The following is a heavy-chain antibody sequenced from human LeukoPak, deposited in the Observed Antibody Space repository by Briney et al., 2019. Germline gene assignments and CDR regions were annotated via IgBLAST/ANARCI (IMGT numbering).Heavy chain of an antibody. CDR1: VGTFSSYT. V-gene: IGHV1-69*02. Sequence: SVKDSCKASVGTFSSYTISWVRQAPGQGLEWVGMIITILGRANYAQKFQGRVTITADKSTSTAYMELSSLRSEDTAVYCCASSVADQPADYWGQGTLVTVSS. D-gene: IGHD6-6*01. J-gene: IGHJ4*02. CDR3: ASSVADQPADY. CDR2: IITILGRA.